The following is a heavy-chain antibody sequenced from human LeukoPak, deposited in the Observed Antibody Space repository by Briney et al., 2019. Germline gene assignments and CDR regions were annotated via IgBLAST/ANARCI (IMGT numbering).Heavy chain of an antibody. CDR1: GFTFNTYS. Sequence: PGGSLRLSCAASGFTFNTYSMSWVRQAPGKGLEWVSIISRASESIFYADSVKGRFTISRDNAKNSLYLQMNGLRAEDTALYYCARETAIFGVVIGFYDYWGQGTLVTVSS. CDR3: ARETAIFGVVIGFYDY. J-gene: IGHJ4*02. V-gene: IGHV3-21*04. D-gene: IGHD3-3*01. CDR2: ISRASESI.